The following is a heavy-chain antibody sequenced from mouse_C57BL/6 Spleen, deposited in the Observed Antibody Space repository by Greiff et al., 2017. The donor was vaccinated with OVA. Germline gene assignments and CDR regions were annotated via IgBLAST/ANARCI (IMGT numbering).Heavy chain of an antibody. J-gene: IGHJ2*01. CDR3: ARTDYDYGFDY. CDR1: GYTFTSYW. CDR2: IDPSDSYT. D-gene: IGHD2-4*01. Sequence: QVQLQQPGAELVMPGASVKLSCKASGYTFTSYWMHWVKQRPGQGLEWIGEIDPSDSYTNYNQKFKGQSTLTVDKSSSTAYMQLSSLTSEDTAVYYWARTDYDYGFDYWGQGTTLTVSS. V-gene: IGHV1-69*01.